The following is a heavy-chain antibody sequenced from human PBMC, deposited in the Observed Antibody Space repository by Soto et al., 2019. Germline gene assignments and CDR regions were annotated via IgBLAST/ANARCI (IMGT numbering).Heavy chain of an antibody. Sequence: QVQLQESGPGLVKPSETLSLTCTVSGGSISSYYWSWIRQPPGKGLEWIGYIYYSGSTNYNPSLKSRVTIAVDTAKNQFSLKLSSVTAADTAVYYCARGLERPSGMDVWGQGTTVTVSS. J-gene: IGHJ6*02. V-gene: IGHV4-59*01. D-gene: IGHD1-1*01. CDR1: GGSISSYY. CDR2: IYYSGST. CDR3: ARGLERPSGMDV.